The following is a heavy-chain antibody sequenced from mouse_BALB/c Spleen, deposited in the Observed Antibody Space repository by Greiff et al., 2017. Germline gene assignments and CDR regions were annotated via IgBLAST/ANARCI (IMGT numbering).Heavy chain of an antibody. Sequence: EVKLMESGGGLVKPGGSLKLSCAASGFTFSSYAMSWVRQTPEKRLEWVASISSGGSTYYPDSVKGRFTISRDNARNILYLQMSSLRSEDTAMYYCARGDRSYYFDYWGQGTTLTVSS. J-gene: IGHJ2*01. V-gene: IGHV5-6-5*01. D-gene: IGHD2-14*01. CDR1: GFTFSSYA. CDR3: ARGDRSYYFDY. CDR2: ISSGGST.